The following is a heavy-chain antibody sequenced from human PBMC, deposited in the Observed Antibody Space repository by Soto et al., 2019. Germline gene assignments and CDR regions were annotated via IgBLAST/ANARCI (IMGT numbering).Heavy chain of an antibody. V-gene: IGHV3-23*01. D-gene: IGHD4-17*01. J-gene: IGHJ3*02. CDR3: AKDPNGDYVGAFDI. CDR1: GFTFRNYA. Sequence: EVQLLESGGNLIQPGGSLRLSCAASGFTFRNYAMSWVRQAPGAGPEWVSGISGSGGRTYYADSVKGRFTISRDNSNNALFLQMNSLRAEDTALYYCAKDPNGDYVGAFDIWGRGTRVTVSS. CDR2: ISGSGGRT.